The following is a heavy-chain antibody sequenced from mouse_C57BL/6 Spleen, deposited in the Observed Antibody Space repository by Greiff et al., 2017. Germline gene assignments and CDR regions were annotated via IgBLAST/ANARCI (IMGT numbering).Heavy chain of an antibody. D-gene: IGHD4-1*02. Sequence: QVQLKQSGAELVKPGASVKLSCKASGYTFTSYWMHWVKQCPGQGLEWIGMIHPNSGSTNYNEKFKSKATLTVDKSSSTAYMQLSSLTSEDSAVYYCATNWVGFDYWGQGTTLTVSS. CDR2: IHPNSGST. J-gene: IGHJ2*01. V-gene: IGHV1-64*01. CDR3: ATNWVGFDY. CDR1: GYTFTSYW.